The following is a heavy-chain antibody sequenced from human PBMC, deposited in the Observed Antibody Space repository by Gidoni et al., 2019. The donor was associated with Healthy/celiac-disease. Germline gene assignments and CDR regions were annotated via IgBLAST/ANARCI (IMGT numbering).Heavy chain of an antibody. CDR3: ARDAAPGGLDY. Sequence: SSYGMHWVRQAPGKGLEWVAVIWYDGSNKYYADSVKGRFTISRDNSKNTLYLQMNSLRAEDTAVYYCARDAAPGGLDYWGQGTLVTVSS. D-gene: IGHD6-25*01. V-gene: IGHV3-33*01. CDR2: IWYDGSNK. CDR1: SSYG. J-gene: IGHJ4*02.